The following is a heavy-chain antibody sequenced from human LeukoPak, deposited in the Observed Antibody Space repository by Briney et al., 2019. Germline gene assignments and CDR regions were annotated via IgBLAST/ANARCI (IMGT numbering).Heavy chain of an antibody. CDR1: RFTFSDYD. CDR3: ARASSNLGIAAAPGAFDI. CDR2: MSSSASTI. Sequence: PGGSLRLSCAASRFTFSDYDMSWIRQAPGKGLEWLSYMSSSASTIYYADSVKGRFTISRGNAKNSLNLQMNSLRAEDTALYHCARASSNLGIAAAPGAFDIWGQGTMVTVSS. V-gene: IGHV3-11*01. D-gene: IGHD6-13*01. J-gene: IGHJ3*02.